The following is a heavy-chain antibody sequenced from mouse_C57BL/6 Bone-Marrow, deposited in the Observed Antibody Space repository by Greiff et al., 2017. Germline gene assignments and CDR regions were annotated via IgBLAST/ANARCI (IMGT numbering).Heavy chain of an antibody. J-gene: IGHJ4*01. CDR1: GYSFTDYN. Sequence: VHVKQSGPELVKPGASVKISCKASGYSFTDYNMNWVKQSNGKSLEWIGVINPNYGTTSYNQKFKGKATLTVDQSSSTAYMQLNSLTSEDSAVYYCARGDGNYDDYYAMDYWGQGTSVTVSS. CDR3: ARGDGNYDDYYAMDY. V-gene: IGHV1-39*01. D-gene: IGHD2-1*01. CDR2: INPNYGTT.